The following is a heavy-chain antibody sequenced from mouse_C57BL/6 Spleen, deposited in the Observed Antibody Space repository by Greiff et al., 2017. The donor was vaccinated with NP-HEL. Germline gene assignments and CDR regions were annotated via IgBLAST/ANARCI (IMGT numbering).Heavy chain of an antibody. J-gene: IGHJ4*01. CDR3: TRTVVYYDYDGGAMDY. CDR2: IYPGNSDT. CDR1: GYTFTGYW. D-gene: IGHD2-4*01. V-gene: IGHV1-5*01. Sequence: VQLQQSGTVLARPGASVKMSCKTSGYTFTGYWMHWVKQRPGQGLEWIGAIYPGNSDTSYNQKFKGKAKLTAVTSASTAYMELSSLTNEDSAVYYCTRTVVYYDYDGGAMDYWGQGTSVTVSS.